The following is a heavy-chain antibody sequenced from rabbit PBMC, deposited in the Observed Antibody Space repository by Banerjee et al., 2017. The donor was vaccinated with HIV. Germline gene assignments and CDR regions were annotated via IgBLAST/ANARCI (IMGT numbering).Heavy chain of an antibody. Sequence: QSLEESGGDLVKPEGSLTLTCTASGFDLSTYYYMCWVRQAPGKGLELIACIDTNSGSTWYASWAKGRFTISKISSTTVTLQMTSLTAADTATYFCARDYGGGYYYYYFNLWGPGTLVTVS. CDR1: GFDLSTYYY. D-gene: IGHD1-1*01. J-gene: IGHJ4*01. CDR3: ARDYGGGYYYYYFNL. CDR2: IDTNSGST. V-gene: IGHV1S40*01.